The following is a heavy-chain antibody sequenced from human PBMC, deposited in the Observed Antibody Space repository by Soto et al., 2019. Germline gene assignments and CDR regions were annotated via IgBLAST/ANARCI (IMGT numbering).Heavy chain of an antibody. J-gene: IGHJ5*02. D-gene: IGHD1-1*01. V-gene: IGHV3-48*03. CDR1: GFTFSSYE. Sequence: PGGSLRLSCAASGFTFSSYEMNWVRQAPGKGLEWVSYISSSGSTIYYADSVKGRFTISRDNAKNSLYLQMNSLRAEDTAVYYCARDSTTGATKGRPWDPWGQGTLVTVSS. CDR2: ISSSGSTI. CDR3: ARDSTTGATKGRPWDP.